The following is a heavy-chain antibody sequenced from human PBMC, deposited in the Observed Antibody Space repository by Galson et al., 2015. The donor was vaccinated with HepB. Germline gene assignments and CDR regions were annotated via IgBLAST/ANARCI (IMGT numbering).Heavy chain of an antibody. Sequence: SLRLSCAASGFTLTSYGMTWVRQAPGKGLEWVSTISGSGGSKYYADSVKGRFTISRDNSKNTVFLQMDSLRADDTAVYYCAKSLTAAGTFEYFQHWGQGTLVTVSS. CDR3: AKSLTAAGTFEYFQH. CDR1: GFTLTSYG. V-gene: IGHV3-23*01. CDR2: ISGSGGSK. D-gene: IGHD6-13*01. J-gene: IGHJ1*01.